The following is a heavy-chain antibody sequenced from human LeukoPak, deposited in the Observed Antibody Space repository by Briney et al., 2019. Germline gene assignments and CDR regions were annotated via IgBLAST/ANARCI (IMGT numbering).Heavy chain of an antibody. Sequence: PSETLSLTCTVSGGSISSYYWSWIRQPPGKGLEWIGYIYYSGSTNYNPSLKSRVTISVDTSKNQFSLKLSSVTAADTAVYYCAREGAVRGGLRHYYYYGMDVWGQGTTVTVSS. CDR3: AREGAVRGGLRHYYYYGMDV. CDR2: IYYSGST. V-gene: IGHV4-59*01. CDR1: GGSISSYY. D-gene: IGHD5-12*01. J-gene: IGHJ6*02.